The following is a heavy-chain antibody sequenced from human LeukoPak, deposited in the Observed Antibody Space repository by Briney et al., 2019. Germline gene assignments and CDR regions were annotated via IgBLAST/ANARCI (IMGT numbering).Heavy chain of an antibody. Sequence: PGGSLRLSCAASGFPFGSFAMSWVRQAPGKGPECISAISGRGGRTYYADSVRGRFTISRDNSKNTLYLQMNSLRAEDTAVYYCAKLWVPDTYDSSVYSTHFDSWGQGTLVTVSS. J-gene: IGHJ4*02. CDR1: GFPFGSFA. V-gene: IGHV3-23*01. CDR3: AKLWVPDTYDSSVYSTHFDS. D-gene: IGHD3-22*01. CDR2: ISGRGGRT.